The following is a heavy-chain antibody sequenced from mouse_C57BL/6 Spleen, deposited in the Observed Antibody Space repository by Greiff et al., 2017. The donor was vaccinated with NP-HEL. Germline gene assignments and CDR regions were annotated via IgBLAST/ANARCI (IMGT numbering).Heavy chain of an antibody. CDR3: ARQEGYYDWYFDV. CDR2: ISSGSSTI. D-gene: IGHD2-3*01. CDR1: GFTFSDYG. V-gene: IGHV5-17*01. Sequence: EVMLVESGGGLVKPGGSLKLSCAASGFTFSDYGMHWVRQAPEKGLEWVAYISSGSSTIYYADTVKGRFTISRDNAKNTLFLQMTSLRSEDTAMYYCARQEGYYDWYFDVWGTGTTVTVSS. J-gene: IGHJ1*03.